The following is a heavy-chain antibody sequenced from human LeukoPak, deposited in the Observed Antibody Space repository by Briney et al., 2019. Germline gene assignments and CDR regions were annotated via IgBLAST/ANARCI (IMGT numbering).Heavy chain of an antibody. CDR1: GYTFIDYY. CDR3: ARDRITDCSTTSCTIANWFDP. J-gene: IGHJ5*02. Sequence: ASVKVSCNASGYTFIDYYMHWVRHAPGQGLEWMGWINPNSGGTDYAQKFQGRVTMTRDTSIDTAYMELSRLTSDDTAVYYCARDRITDCSTTSCTIANWFDPWGQGTLVTVSS. D-gene: IGHD2-2*01. V-gene: IGHV1-2*02. CDR2: INPNSGGT.